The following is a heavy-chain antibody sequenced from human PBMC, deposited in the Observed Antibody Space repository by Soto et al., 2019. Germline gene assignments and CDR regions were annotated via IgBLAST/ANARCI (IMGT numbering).Heavy chain of an antibody. CDR1: GYTFTSYY. Sequence: ASVKVSFKASGYTFTSYYMHWLRQAPGQGLEWMGGIIPIFGTANYAQKFQGRVTITADKSTSTAYMELSSLRSEDTAVYYCARSRGYCSGGSCGAFDIWGQGTMVTVS. CDR3: ARSRGYCSGGSCGAFDI. V-gene: IGHV1-69*06. J-gene: IGHJ3*02. D-gene: IGHD2-15*01. CDR2: IIPIFGTA.